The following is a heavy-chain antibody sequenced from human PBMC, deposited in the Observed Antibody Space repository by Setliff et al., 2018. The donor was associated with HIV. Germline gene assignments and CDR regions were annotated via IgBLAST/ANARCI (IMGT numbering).Heavy chain of an antibody. CDR1: GYTFISYG. J-gene: IGHJ4*02. V-gene: IGHV1-18*01. CDR3: ARVGGPYYDLLTGYYGAVDY. Sequence: ASVKVSCKASGYTFISYGITWVRQAPGQGLEWMGWISAYNGNTNYAQKLQGRVTMTTDTSTSTAYMELRSQRSDDTAVYYCARVGGPYYDLLTGYYGAVDYWGQGTLVTVS. CDR2: ISAYNGNT. D-gene: IGHD3-9*01.